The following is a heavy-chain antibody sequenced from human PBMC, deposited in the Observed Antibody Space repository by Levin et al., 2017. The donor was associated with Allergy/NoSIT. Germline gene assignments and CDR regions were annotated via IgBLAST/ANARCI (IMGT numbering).Heavy chain of an antibody. J-gene: IGHJ4*02. CDR1: GGSIRSSSYY. CDR2: IYYSGST. V-gene: IGHV4-39*01. Sequence: SQTLSLTCTVSGGSIRSSSYYWGWIRQPPGKGLEWIGSIYYSGSTYYNPSLKSRVTISVDTSKNQFSLKLSSVTAADTAVYYCARQQVLWVGEGPSPYYFDYWGQGTLVTVSS. CDR3: ARQQVLWVGEGPSPYYFDY. D-gene: IGHD3-10*01.